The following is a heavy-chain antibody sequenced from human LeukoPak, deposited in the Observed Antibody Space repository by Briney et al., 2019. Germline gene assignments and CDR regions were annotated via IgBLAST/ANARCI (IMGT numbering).Heavy chain of an antibody. CDR1: GFTFSSYS. Sequence: GGSLRLSCAASGFTFSSYSMNWVRQAPGKGLEWVSYISSSSSTIYYADSVKGRFTISRDNAKNSLYLQMNSLRAEDTAVYYCARHSRDYYYMDVWGKGTTVTVSS. CDR3: ARHSRDYYYMDV. CDR2: ISSSSSTI. V-gene: IGHV3-48*04. J-gene: IGHJ6*03.